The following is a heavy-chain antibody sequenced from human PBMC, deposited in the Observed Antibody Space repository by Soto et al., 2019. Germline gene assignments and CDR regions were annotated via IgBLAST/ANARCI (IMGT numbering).Heavy chain of an antibody. J-gene: IGHJ5*02. CDR2: ISNDEIYK. CDR3: VKATRFDSYERTGRYSWLDP. D-gene: IGHD3-16*01. Sequence: QVQLVESGGGVVQPGTSLTLSCGASGFDLSAYGMHWVRQAPGKGLEWVAVISNDEIYKDYADSVKGRFSISRDTSKNTLYLQMSSLRTDDTAVYYCVKATRFDSYERTGRYSWLDPWGQGTLVIV. CDR1: GFDLSAYG. V-gene: IGHV3-30*18.